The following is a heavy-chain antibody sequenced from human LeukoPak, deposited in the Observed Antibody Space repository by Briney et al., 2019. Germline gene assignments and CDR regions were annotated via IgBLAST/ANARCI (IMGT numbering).Heavy chain of an antibody. D-gene: IGHD1-1*01. V-gene: IGHV4-4*07. CDR2: IYTSGST. CDR1: GGSISSYY. CDR3: ARDWNHYYYYYMDV. J-gene: IGHJ6*03. Sequence: SETLSLTCTVSGGSISSYYWSWIRQPAGKGLEWIGRIYTSGSTNYNPSLKSRVTMSVDTSKNQFSLKPSSVTAADTAVYYCARDWNHYYYYYMDVWGKGTTVTVSS.